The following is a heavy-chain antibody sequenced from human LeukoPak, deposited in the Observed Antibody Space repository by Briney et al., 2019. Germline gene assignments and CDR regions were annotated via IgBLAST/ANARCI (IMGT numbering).Heavy chain of an antibody. CDR1: GYTFTNYG. Sequence: ASVKLSCKSSGYTFTNYGITWVRQAPGQGLEWMGWISSYNGNTNYAQKFQGRVTITTDTSTSTAYMELRSLRSDDTAVYYCARSYSSMQRAWLDPWGQGTLVTVSS. CDR3: ARSYSSMQRAWLDP. J-gene: IGHJ5*02. D-gene: IGHD6-13*01. CDR2: ISSYNGNT. V-gene: IGHV1-18*01.